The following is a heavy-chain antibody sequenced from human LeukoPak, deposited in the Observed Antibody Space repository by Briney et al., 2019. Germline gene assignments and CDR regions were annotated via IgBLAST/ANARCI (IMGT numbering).Heavy chain of an antibody. V-gene: IGHV1-69*01. CDR2: IIPIFGPA. CDR1: GGTFSSYA. Sequence: SVKLSCKASGGTFSSYAISWVRQAPGQGLEWMGGIIPIFGPADYAQKFQGRVTITADESTSTAYLELSSVRSEDTAVYYCATSLPYGYYDSGGSNWFDPWGQGTLVTVSS. J-gene: IGHJ5*02. D-gene: IGHD3-22*01. CDR3: ATSLPYGYYDSGGSNWFDP.